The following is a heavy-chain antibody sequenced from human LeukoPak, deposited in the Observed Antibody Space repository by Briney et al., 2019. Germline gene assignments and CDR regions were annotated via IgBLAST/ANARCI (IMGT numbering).Heavy chain of an antibody. CDR1: GFTFSSYA. J-gene: IGHJ4*02. D-gene: IGHD6-19*01. CDR2: ISYDGSNK. Sequence: SGGSLRLSCAASGFTFSSYAMHWDRQAPGTGLEWVAVISYDGSNKYYADSVKGRFTISRDNSKNTLYLQMNSLRAEDTAVYYCARVRYSSGWYFDYWGQGTLVTVSS. CDR3: ARVRYSSGWYFDY. V-gene: IGHV3-30*04.